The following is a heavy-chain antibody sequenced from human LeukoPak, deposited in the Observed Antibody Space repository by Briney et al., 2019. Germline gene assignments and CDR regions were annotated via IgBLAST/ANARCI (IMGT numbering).Heavy chain of an antibody. V-gene: IGHV1-69*11. CDR3: ARAPLYYYDSSGYRPEYFQH. D-gene: IGHD3-22*01. Sequence: GASVKVSCKASGGTFSSYAISWVRQAPGQGPEWMGRIIPILGTANYAQKFQGRVTITTDESTSTAYMELNSLRSEDTAVYYCARAPLYYYDSSGYRPEYFQHWGQGTLVTVSS. J-gene: IGHJ1*01. CDR1: GGTFSSYA. CDR2: IIPILGTA.